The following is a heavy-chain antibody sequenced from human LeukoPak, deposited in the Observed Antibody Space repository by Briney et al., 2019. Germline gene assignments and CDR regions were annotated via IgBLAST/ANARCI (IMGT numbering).Heavy chain of an antibody. D-gene: IGHD3-10*01. CDR3: AKAGAYGSGTRRDYYYYYMDV. CDR2: IKQDGSEK. Sequence: GGSLRLSCAASGFTFSSYWMSWVRQAPGKGLEWVANIKQDGSEKYYADSVKGRFTISRDNSKNTLYLQMNSLRAEDTAVYYCAKAGAYGSGTRRDYYYYYMDVWGKGTTVTISS. J-gene: IGHJ6*03. V-gene: IGHV3-7*01. CDR1: GFTFSSYW.